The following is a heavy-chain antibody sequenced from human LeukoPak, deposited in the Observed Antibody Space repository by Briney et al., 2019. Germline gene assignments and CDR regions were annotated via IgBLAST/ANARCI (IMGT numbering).Heavy chain of an antibody. CDR2: IYYSGST. CDR1: GGSISSYY. Sequence: PSETLSLTCTVSGGSISSYYWSWIRQPPGKGLEWIGYIYYSGSTNYNPSLKSRVTISVDTSKNQFSLKLSSVTAADTAVYYCARDAYASYFDYWGQGTLVTVSS. D-gene: IGHD2-8*01. J-gene: IGHJ4*02. V-gene: IGHV4-59*12. CDR3: ARDAYASYFDY.